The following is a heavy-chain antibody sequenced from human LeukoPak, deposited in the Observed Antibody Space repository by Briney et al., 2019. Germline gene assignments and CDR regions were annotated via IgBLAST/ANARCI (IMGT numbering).Heavy chain of an antibody. CDR1: GYTFTTYY. J-gene: IGHJ4*02. CDR3: ATLEVAHGLGFDY. CDR2: INPKSGGT. Sequence: ASVKVSCKVSGYTFTTYYMHWVRQAPGQGLEWMGWINPKSGGTNYAQRFQGRVTMTRDTSSSTAYLELNSLTSDDTAVYYCATLEVAHGLGFDYWGQGILVTVSS. D-gene: IGHD3-16*01. V-gene: IGHV1-2*02.